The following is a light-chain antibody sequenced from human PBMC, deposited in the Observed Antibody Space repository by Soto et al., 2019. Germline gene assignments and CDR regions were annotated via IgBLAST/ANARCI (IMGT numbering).Light chain of an antibody. CDR3: QQYYRFPYT. CDR1: QGVSSY. V-gene: IGKV1D-8*01. CDR2: AAS. J-gene: IGKJ2*01. Sequence: VIWMTQSPSLLSASTGDRVTITCRVSQGVSSYLAWYQQKPGKAPKLLIYAASTLQSGVPSRFSGSGSGTDFTLTISSLQSEDFATYYCQQYYRFPYTFGQGTKLEIK.